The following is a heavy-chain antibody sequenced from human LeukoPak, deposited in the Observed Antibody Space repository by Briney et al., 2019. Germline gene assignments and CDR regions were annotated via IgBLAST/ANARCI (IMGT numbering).Heavy chain of an antibody. V-gene: IGHV3-30*03. CDR3: ASLGGYYDSSGYYARAFDI. D-gene: IGHD3-22*01. CDR1: GFTFSSYG. CDR2: ISYDGSNK. J-gene: IGHJ3*02. Sequence: GGSLRLSCAASGFTFSSYGMHWVRQAPGRGLEWVAVISYDGSNKYYADSVKGRFTISRDNSKNTLYLQMNSLRAEDTAVYYCASLGGYYDSSGYYARAFDIWGQGTMVTVSS.